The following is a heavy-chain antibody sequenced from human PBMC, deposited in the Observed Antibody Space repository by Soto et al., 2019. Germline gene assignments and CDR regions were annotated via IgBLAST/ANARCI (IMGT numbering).Heavy chain of an antibody. V-gene: IGHV3-33*01. Sequence: GESLKISCAASGFTFSSYGMHWVRQAPGKGLEWVAVIWYDGSNKYYADSVKGRFTISRDNSKNTLYLQMNSLRAEDTAVYYCARDLRKQWLVRYYYYGMDVWGQGTTVTVSS. CDR1: GFTFSSYG. J-gene: IGHJ6*02. CDR3: ARDLRKQWLVRYYYYGMDV. D-gene: IGHD6-19*01. CDR2: IWYDGSNK.